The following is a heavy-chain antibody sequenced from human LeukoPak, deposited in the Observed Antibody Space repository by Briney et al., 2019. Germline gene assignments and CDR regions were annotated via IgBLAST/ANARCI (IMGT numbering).Heavy chain of an antibody. V-gene: IGHV4-59*01. CDR3: ARVSAAGMEFHYGMDV. CDR1: GGPIRSYY. J-gene: IGHJ6*02. CDR2: IHYSEST. D-gene: IGHD6-13*01. Sequence: SETLSLTCTVSGGPIRSYYWSWMRQTPGKGLAWIGNIHYSESTNFNPSLKSRVAIAVDTSKNQFSLSMRSVTAADTAVYYCARVSAAGMEFHYGMDVWGQGTTVFVSS.